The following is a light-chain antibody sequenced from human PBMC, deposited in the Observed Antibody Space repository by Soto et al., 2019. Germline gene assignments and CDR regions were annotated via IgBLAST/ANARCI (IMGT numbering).Light chain of an antibody. J-gene: IGKJ1*01. CDR3: QQTYDTPWT. CDR1: QSVSSS. Sequence: EIEMTQSPDTLSVSPGERATLSCRASQSVSSSLAWYQQKPGKAPNSLIFAASTLQSGVPSRFSGRGSGTDFTLTISSLQPEDFAIYYCQQTYDTPWTFGQGTKVEIK. CDR2: AAS. V-gene: IGKV1-39*01.